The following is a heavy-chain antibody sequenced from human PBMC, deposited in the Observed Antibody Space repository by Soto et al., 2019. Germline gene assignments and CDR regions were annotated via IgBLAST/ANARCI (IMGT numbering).Heavy chain of an antibody. CDR1: GYTFTSYG. J-gene: IGHJ5*02. CDR3: AREGGNIVVVQSARLVCIAASNWFAP. CDR2: ISAYNGNT. V-gene: IGHV1-18*01. D-gene: IGHD2-2*01. Sequence: QVQLVQSGAEVKKPGASVQVSCKASGYTFTSYGISWVRQAPGQGLEWMGWISAYNGNTNYAQSLQGRVTMTTDPSTSTAYTEMRSMRTDDTAVNDFAREGGNIVVVQSARLVCIAASNWFAPWCQETPDTVST.